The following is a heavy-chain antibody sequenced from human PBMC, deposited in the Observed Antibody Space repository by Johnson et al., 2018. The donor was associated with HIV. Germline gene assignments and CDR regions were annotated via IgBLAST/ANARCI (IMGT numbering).Heavy chain of an antibody. J-gene: IGHJ3*02. CDR2: ISSGGSSI. D-gene: IGHD1-26*01. CDR1: GFVFSDSH. Sequence: QVQLVESGGDLVQPGGSLRVSCVASGFVFSDSHMSWIRQAPGKGLEWISYISSGGSSIYYANSVRGRFTISRDNAKKSLFLQLSNLRADDTGVYYCARDWDLPNAFDIWGQGTMVTVSS. CDR3: ARDWDLPNAFDI. V-gene: IGHV3-11*04.